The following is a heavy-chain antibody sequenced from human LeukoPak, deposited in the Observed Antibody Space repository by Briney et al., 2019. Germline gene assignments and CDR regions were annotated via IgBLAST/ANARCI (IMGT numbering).Heavy chain of an antibody. Sequence: SVKVSCKASGGTFSNYAISWVRQAPGQGLEWMGRIIPIFGTANYAQKFQGRVTITTDESTSTAYMELSSLRSEDTAVYYCARDHGVVVNLWYFDYWGQGTLVTVSS. J-gene: IGHJ4*02. V-gene: IGHV1-69*05. CDR1: GGTFSNYA. D-gene: IGHD3-22*01. CDR3: ARDHGVVVNLWYFDY. CDR2: IIPIFGTA.